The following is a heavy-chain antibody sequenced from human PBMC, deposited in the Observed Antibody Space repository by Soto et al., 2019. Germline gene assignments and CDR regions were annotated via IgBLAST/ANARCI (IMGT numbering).Heavy chain of an antibody. Sequence: GGSLRLSCAASGFTFSSFAVTWVRKAPGKGLEWVSAISGGGGSTYCADSVKGRFTISRDNSKNTLYLQMNSLRAEDTAVYYCAKSTSWDIVVVPAAMRGYYFDYWGQGTLVTVSS. D-gene: IGHD2-2*01. CDR1: GFTFSSFA. V-gene: IGHV3-23*01. J-gene: IGHJ4*02. CDR3: AKSTSWDIVVVPAAMRGYYFDY. CDR2: ISGGGGST.